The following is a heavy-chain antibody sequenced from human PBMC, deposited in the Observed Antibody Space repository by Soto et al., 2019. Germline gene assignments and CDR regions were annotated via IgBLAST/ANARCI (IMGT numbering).Heavy chain of an antibody. J-gene: IGHJ5*02. CDR2: MNPNSGNT. Sequence: ASVKVSCKASGYTFTSYDINWVRQATGQGLEWMGWMNPNSGNTGYAQKFQGRVTMTRNTSISTGYMELSSLRSEDTAVYYCATGYCSGGSCYSGWFDPWGQGTLVTVSS. CDR1: GYTFTSYD. CDR3: ATGYCSGGSCYSGWFDP. V-gene: IGHV1-8*01. D-gene: IGHD2-15*01.